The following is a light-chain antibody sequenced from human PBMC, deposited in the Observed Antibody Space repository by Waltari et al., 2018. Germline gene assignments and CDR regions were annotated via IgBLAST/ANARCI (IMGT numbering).Light chain of an antibody. CDR3: QQYFRGPIS. Sequence: DIVMTQSPDSLAVSLGERATIPCHSSASLLSPSHNMNYLAWYQQRPGQPPRLPIYLTSTRESGVPDRFSGSGSGTDFTLTISSLQTEDVATYFCQQYFRGPISFGPGTKLEMK. CDR1: ASLLSPSHNMNY. CDR2: LTS. J-gene: IGKJ3*01. V-gene: IGKV4-1*01.